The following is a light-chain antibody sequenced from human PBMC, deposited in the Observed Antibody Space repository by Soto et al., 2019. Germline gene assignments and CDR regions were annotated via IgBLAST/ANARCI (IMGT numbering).Light chain of an antibody. Sequence: EIVMTQSPATLSVSPGERATLSCRASQSVSSKLAWYQQKPGQAPRLLIYGASTRATGIPARFSGSGSGTEFTLTISSLTSEDFAVYYCQHYNNWPPLTFGGGTKVEIK. CDR2: GAS. J-gene: IGKJ4*01. CDR1: QSVSSK. V-gene: IGKV3-15*01. CDR3: QHYNNWPPLT.